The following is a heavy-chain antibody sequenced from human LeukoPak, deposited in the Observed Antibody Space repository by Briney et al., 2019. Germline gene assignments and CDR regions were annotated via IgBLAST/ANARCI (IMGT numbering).Heavy chain of an antibody. Sequence: PSETLSLTCTVSGGSISSGGYYWSWIRQHPGKGLESIGYIYYSGSTYYNPSLKSRVTISVDTSKNQFSLKLSSVTAADTAVYYCAIVGSTSWEKPPKYYFDYWGQGTLVTVSS. CDR3: AIVGSTSWEKPPKYYFDY. J-gene: IGHJ4*02. CDR1: GGSISSGGYY. CDR2: IYYSGST. D-gene: IGHD2-2*01. V-gene: IGHV4-31*03.